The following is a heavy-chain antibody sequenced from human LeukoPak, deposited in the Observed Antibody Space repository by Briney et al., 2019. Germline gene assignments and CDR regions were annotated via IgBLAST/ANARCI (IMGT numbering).Heavy chain of an antibody. D-gene: IGHD6-13*01. CDR1: GYTFTSYG. V-gene: IGHV1-2*06. CDR2: INPNSGGT. J-gene: IGHJ5*02. Sequence: ASVKVSCKASGYTFTSYGISWVRQAPGQGLEWMGRINPNSGGTNYAQKFQGRVTMTRDTSISTAYMELSRLRSDDTAVYYCAREGIAAAGTDWFDPWGQGTLVTVSS. CDR3: AREGIAAAGTDWFDP.